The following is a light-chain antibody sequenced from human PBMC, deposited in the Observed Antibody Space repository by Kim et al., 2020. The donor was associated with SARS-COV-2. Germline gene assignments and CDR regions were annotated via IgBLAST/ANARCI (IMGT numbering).Light chain of an antibody. CDR1: QGVRDK. J-gene: IGKJ4*01. V-gene: IGKV3-15*01. CDR2: DAS. Sequence: IVMTQSPATLSVSPGESATLSCRASQGVRDKLAWYQQKPGHPPRLLIYDASTRATDIPARFSGSGSGTEFTLTISSLQSEDFALYFCQEYNNWPPVTFGGGTKVDIK. CDR3: QEYNNWPPVT.